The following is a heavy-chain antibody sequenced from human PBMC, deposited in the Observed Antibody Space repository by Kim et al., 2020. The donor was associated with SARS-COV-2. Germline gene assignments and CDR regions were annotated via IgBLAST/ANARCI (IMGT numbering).Heavy chain of an antibody. V-gene: IGHV1-46*01. J-gene: IGHJ4*02. CDR3: ARESPPIVVVVAATGLFDY. CDR2: INPSGGTT. Sequence: ASVKVSCKASGYTFSSYYMHWVRQAPGQGLEWMGMINPSGGTTRFAQKFQDRVTMTRDTSTSTVYLELNRLKSGDTAVYYCARESPPIVVVVAATGLFDYWGQGTLVTVSS. D-gene: IGHD2-15*01. CDR1: GYTFSSYY.